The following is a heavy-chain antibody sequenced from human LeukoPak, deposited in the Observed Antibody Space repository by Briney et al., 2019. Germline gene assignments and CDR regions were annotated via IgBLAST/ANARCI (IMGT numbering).Heavy chain of an antibody. V-gene: IGHV4-34*01. CDR1: GGSFSGYY. D-gene: IGHD6-13*01. CDR3: ARGRYLTTGGGAAAGFLDY. J-gene: IGHJ4*02. CDR2: INHSGST. Sequence: SETLSLTCGVSGGSFSGYYWNWIRQPPGKGLEWIGEINHSGSTNYNPSLKSRVTISVDTSQKQFSLRLSSVTAADTAVYYCARGRYLTTGGGAAAGFLDYWGQGTLVTVSS.